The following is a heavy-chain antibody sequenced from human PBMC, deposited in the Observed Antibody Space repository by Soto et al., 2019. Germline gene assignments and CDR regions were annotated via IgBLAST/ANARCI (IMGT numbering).Heavy chain of an antibody. CDR3: ANLVVTHRVIDY. J-gene: IGHJ4*02. V-gene: IGHV3-33*06. D-gene: IGHD2-2*01. CDR1: GFTFSSYG. CDR2: IWYDGSNK. Sequence: QVQLVESGGGVVQPGRSLRLSCAASGFTFSSYGMHWVRQAPGKGLEWVAVIWYDGSNKYYAYSVKGRFTISRDNSKNSRYLHRNSLRAEDTAVYYCANLVVTHRVIDYWGQGTLVTVSS.